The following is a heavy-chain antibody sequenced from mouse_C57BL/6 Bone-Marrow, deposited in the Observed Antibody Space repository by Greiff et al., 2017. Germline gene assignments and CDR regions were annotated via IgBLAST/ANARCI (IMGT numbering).Heavy chain of an antibody. D-gene: IGHD1-1*01. Sequence: QVQLQQPGAELVKPGVSVTLSCKASGYTFTSYWMHWVKQRPGQGLEWIGMIHPNSGSTTYNEKFKSKATLTVDKSSSTAYMQLSSLSSEDCAVYYCARAGYYCGSSLYYYALDYWGQGTSLTVSS. CDR3: ARAGYYCGSSLYYYALDY. CDR2: IHPNSGST. V-gene: IGHV1-64*01. CDR1: GYTFTSYW. J-gene: IGHJ4*01.